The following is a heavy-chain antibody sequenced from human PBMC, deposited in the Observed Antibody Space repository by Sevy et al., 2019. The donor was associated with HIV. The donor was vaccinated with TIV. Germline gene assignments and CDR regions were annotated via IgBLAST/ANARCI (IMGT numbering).Heavy chain of an antibody. D-gene: IGHD3-10*01. Sequence: GGSLRLSCAASGFTFSSYGMHWVRQAPGKGLEWVAVISYDGINKDYADSAKGRFTISRDNSKNTLYLQMNSLRIEDTALYYRAKCPVGELGVFDIWGQGTMVTVSS. CDR3: AKCPVGELGVFDI. CDR1: GFTFSSYG. CDR2: ISYDGINK. V-gene: IGHV3-30*18. J-gene: IGHJ3*02.